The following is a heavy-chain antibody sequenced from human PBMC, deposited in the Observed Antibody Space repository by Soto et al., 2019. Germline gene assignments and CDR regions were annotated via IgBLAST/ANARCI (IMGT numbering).Heavy chain of an antibody. CDR1: GYTFSDYY. J-gene: IGHJ4*02. Sequence: QVQLVQSGAEVRKPGASVKVSCKASGYTFSDYYIHWVRQAPGQGLEWMGWINPNSGGTKYAPKFQGGVTMTRDTSITTAYMELSRLRSGDAAVYYFAREPATAKAEGVDFWGQGTLVTVSS. D-gene: IGHD1-1*01. CDR3: AREPATAKAEGVDF. V-gene: IGHV1-2*02. CDR2: INPNSGGT.